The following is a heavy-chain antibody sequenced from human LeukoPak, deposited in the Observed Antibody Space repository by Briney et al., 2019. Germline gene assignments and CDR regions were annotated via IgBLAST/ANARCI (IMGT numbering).Heavy chain of an antibody. V-gene: IGHV3-23*01. Sequence: GGSLRLSCAASGFTFSSYAMSWVRQAPGKGLEWVSAISGSGGSTYYADSVKGRFTIPRDNSKDTLYLQMNSLRAEDTAVYYCAKDWVVTATFDYWGQGTLVTVSS. CDR3: AKDWVVTATFDY. D-gene: IGHD2-21*02. CDR2: ISGSGGST. CDR1: GFTFSSYA. J-gene: IGHJ4*02.